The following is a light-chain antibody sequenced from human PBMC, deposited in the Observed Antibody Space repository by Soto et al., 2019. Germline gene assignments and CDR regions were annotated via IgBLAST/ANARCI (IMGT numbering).Light chain of an antibody. V-gene: IGLV1-51*02. J-gene: IGLJ1*01. Sequence: QSVLTQPPSVSAAPGQKVTISCSGSSSKIGNNYVSWYQQLPGTAPKLLIYENNKRPSGIPDRFSGSKSGTSATLGITGLQTGDEADYYCGTWDSSLSAYVFGTGTKVTVL. CDR2: ENN. CDR1: SSKIGNNY. CDR3: GTWDSSLSAYV.